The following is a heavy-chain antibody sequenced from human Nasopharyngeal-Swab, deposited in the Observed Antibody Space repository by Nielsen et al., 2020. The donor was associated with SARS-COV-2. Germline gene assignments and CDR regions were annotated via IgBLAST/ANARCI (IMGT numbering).Heavy chain of an antibody. CDR3: ARDGYDSSGYYLSAFDI. CDR2: IYYSGST. Sequence: WIRQHPGKGLEWIGYIYYSGSTNYNPSLKSRVTISVDTSKNQFSLKLSSVTAADTAVYYCARDGYDSSGYYLSAFDIWGQGTMVTVSS. J-gene: IGHJ3*02. V-gene: IGHV4-59*01. D-gene: IGHD3-22*01.